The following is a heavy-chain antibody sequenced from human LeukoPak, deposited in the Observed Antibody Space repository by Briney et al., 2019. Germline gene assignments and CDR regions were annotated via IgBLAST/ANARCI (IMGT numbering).Heavy chain of an antibody. CDR1: GFIFSHHG. J-gene: IGHJ4*02. D-gene: IGHD2-8*02. V-gene: IGHV3-23*01. CDR2: IFPSGGEI. Sequence: GGTLRLSCATSGFIFSHHGMIWVRQPPGKGLEWVSSIFPSGGEIHYADSVRGRFTISRDNSKSTLSLQMNSLRDEDTAIYYCATYRQVLLPFESWGQGTLVTVSS. CDR3: ATYRQVLLPFES.